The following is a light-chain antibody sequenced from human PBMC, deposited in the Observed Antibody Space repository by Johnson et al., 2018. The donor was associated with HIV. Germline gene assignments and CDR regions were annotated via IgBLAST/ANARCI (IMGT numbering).Light chain of an antibody. CDR2: DNN. CDR1: SSNIGNNY. J-gene: IGLJ1*01. V-gene: IGLV1-51*01. Sequence: QSVLTQPPSVSVAPGQKVTISCSGSSSNIGNNYVSWYQQFPGTAPKLLIYDNNKRPSGIPDRFSGSKSGTSATLGITGLQTGDEADYYCGTWDSSLSALYVFGTGTKVTVL. CDR3: GTWDSSLSALYV.